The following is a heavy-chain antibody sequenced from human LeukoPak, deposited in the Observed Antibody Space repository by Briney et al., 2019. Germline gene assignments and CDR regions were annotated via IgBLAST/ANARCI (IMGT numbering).Heavy chain of an antibody. J-gene: IGHJ4*02. CDR2: ISASGARP. V-gene: IGHV3-23*01. D-gene: IGHD6-19*01. Sequence: GGSLRLSCAASGFTFNSDAMSWVRQPPGKGLEWVSVISASGARPYYADSVKGRFTISRDNSKNTLYLQMNSLRAEDTAVYYCAKRAVAGTYYFGYWGQGTLVTVSS. CDR1: GFTFNSDA. CDR3: AKRAVAGTYYFGY.